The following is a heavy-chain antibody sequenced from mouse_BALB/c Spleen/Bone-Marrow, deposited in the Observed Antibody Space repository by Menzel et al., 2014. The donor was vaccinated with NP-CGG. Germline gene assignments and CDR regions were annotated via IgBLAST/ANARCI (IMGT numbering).Heavy chain of an antibody. V-gene: IGHV4-1*02. D-gene: IGHD1-1*01. Sequence: EVKLMESGGGLVQPGGSLNLSCAASGFDFSRYWMSWVRQAPGKGLEWIGEINPDSNTINYTPSLKDKFIISRDNAENTLYLQVSKVRSEDTALYYCARLNYYGNLVVWGAGTTVTVSS. CDR3: ARLNYYGNLVV. J-gene: IGHJ1*01. CDR2: INPDSNTI. CDR1: GFDFSRYW.